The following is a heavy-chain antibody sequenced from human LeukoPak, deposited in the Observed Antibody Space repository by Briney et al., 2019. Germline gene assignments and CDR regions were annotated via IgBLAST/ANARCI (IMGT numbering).Heavy chain of an antibody. J-gene: IGHJ4*02. CDR2: ISGDAIYT. V-gene: IGHV3-23*01. D-gene: IGHD4-17*01. CDR3: AKNYGTSRPFYDY. CDR1: GFIFSNYA. Sequence: GGSLRLSCAASGFIFSNYAMTWVRQAPGKGLQWVPAISGDAIYTYYLDSVKGRFTTSRDNSKNTLFLQMNSLRADDTAVYYCAKNYGTSRPFYDYWGQGTLVTVSS.